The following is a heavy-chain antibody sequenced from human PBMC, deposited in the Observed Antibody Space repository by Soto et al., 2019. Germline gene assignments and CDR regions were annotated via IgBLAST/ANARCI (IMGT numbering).Heavy chain of an antibody. CDR2: INPESGDS. CDR1: GSTFSCYD. CDR3: VGDRGPVLVYADV. J-gene: IGHJ4*02. V-gene: IGHV1-2*02. D-gene: IGHD3-16*01. Sequence: XSVKISCTCSGSTFSCYDLHLLRQAPGLGLACLGWINPESGDSQYGETFQGRVTMTRDTSTATVHMELSRLRPDDTALYYCVGDRGPVLVYADVWGQGTQVTVSS.